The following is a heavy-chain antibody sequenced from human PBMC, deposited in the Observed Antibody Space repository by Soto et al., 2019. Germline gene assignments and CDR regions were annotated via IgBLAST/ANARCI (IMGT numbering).Heavy chain of an antibody. CDR3: ATDYQGDITMVRGVLDY. D-gene: IGHD3-10*01. J-gene: IGHJ4*02. CDR2: FDPEDGET. V-gene: IGHV1-24*01. Sequence: QVQLVQSGAEVQKPGASVKVSCKVSGYTLTELSMNWVRQAPGKGLEWMGGFDPEDGETIYAQKFQGRVTMTEDTSTDTAYMELSSLRSEDTAVYYCATDYQGDITMVRGVLDYWGQGTLVTVSS. CDR1: GYTLTELS.